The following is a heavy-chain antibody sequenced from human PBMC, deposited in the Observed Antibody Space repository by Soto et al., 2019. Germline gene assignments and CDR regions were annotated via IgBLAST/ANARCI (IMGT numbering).Heavy chain of an antibody. CDR1: GYAFTSYG. CDR3: AIDLIAVAGGKHDAFDI. V-gene: IGHV1-18*01. Sequence: APVKVSRKTSGYAFTSYGISWGRHTPEQGHEWMGWISAYNGNTNYAQKLQGRVTMTTDTSTSTAYMELRSLRSDDTAVYYCAIDLIAVAGGKHDAFDIWGQGTMVTVSS. CDR2: ISAYNGNT. J-gene: IGHJ3*02. D-gene: IGHD6-19*01.